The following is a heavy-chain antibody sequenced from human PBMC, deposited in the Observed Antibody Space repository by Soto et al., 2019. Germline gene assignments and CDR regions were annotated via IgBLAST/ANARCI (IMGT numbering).Heavy chain of an antibody. CDR3: AKGAVSSGWYYFDY. J-gene: IGHJ4*02. V-gene: IGHV3-30*18. CDR1: GFTFSSYG. Sequence: QVQLVESGGGVVQPGRSLRLSCAASGFTFSSYGMHWVRQAPGKGLEWVAVISYDGSNKYYADSVKGRFTISRDNSKNPLYLQMNSLRAEDTAVYYCAKGAVSSGWYYFDYWGQGTLVTVSS. D-gene: IGHD6-19*01. CDR2: ISYDGSNK.